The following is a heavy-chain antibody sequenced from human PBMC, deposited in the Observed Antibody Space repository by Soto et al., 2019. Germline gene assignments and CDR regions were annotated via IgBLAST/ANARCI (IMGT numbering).Heavy chain of an antibody. V-gene: IGHV4-34*02. CDR2: INDSGIT. J-gene: IGHJ4*02. Sequence: QVQLQQWGARLLKPSETLSLTCVVHGGSFTGSYWSWMRQSPGEGLQWIGEINDSGITNYNPSLESRVTISVATSKTQXXLEXXXXXXXDXXXXXXXXXXXSENYWGQGALVTVSS. CDR1: GGSFTGSY. CDR3: XXXXXSENY.